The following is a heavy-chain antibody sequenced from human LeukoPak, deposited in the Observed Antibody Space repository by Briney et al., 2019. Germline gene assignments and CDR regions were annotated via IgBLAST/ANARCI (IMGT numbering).Heavy chain of an antibody. D-gene: IGHD3-3*01. CDR2: IIPIFGTA. J-gene: IGHJ4*02. Sequence: ASVKVSCKASGYTFTSYGISWVRQAPGQGLEWMGGIIPIFGTANYAQKFQGRVAITADESTSTAYMELSSLRSEDTAVHYCARGLITIETDYFDYWGQGTLVTVSS. CDR1: GYTFTSYG. V-gene: IGHV1-69*13. CDR3: ARGLITIETDYFDY.